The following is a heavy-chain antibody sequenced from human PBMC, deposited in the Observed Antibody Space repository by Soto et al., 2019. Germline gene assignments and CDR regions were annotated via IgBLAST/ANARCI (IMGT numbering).Heavy chain of an antibody. J-gene: IGHJ4*02. V-gene: IGHV3-11*01. CDR3: VRGPYDYVWGSDPPHFDY. CDR2: ISSSGSTI. Sequence: QVQLVEAGGGLVKPGGSLRLSCAASGFTFSDYYMSWIRQAPGKGLEWVSYISSSGSTIYYADSVKGRFTISRDNAKNSLYLQMNSLRAEDTAVYYCVRGPYDYVWGSDPPHFDYWGQGTLVTVSS. D-gene: IGHD3-16*02. CDR1: GFTFSDYY.